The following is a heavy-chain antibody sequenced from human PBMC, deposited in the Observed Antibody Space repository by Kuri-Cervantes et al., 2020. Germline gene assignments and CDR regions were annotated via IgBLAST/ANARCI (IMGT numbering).Heavy chain of an antibody. CDR3: AREYYDILTGYSPNYYYYYGMDV. CDR2: IIPIFGTA. V-gene: IGHV1-69*13. J-gene: IGHJ6*02. D-gene: IGHD3-9*01. Sequence: SVKVSCKASGGTFSSYAISWVRQAPGQGLEWMGGIIPIFGTANYAQKFQGRVTITADESTSTAYMELSSLRSEDTAVYYCAREYYDILTGYSPNYYYYYGMDVWGQGTTVTVSS. CDR1: GGTFSSYA.